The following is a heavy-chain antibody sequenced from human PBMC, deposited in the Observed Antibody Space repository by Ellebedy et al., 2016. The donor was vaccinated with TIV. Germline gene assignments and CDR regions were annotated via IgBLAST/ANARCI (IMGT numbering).Heavy chain of an antibody. Sequence: GGSLRLSXAASGFTFRGFGMHWVRQAPGKGLEWLAAMWYDGSNQYYAASVKGRFTISRDNSQNTLYLHMNTLRVEDTAVYYCARAKSQYDRSSLDFWGQGTLVTVSS. J-gene: IGHJ4*02. D-gene: IGHD6-6*01. V-gene: IGHV3-33*01. CDR1: GFTFRGFG. CDR3: ARAKSQYDRSSLDF. CDR2: MWYDGSNQ.